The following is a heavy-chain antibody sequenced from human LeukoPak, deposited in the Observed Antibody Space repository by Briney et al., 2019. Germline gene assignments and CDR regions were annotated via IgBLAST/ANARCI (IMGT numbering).Heavy chain of an antibody. CDR3: AKDQALSLSSSRALDY. J-gene: IGHJ4*02. CDR2: ISSSSNYI. D-gene: IGHD2-2*01. CDR1: GFTFSTYA. V-gene: IGHV3-21*04. Sequence: PGGSLRLSCAASGFTFSTYAMHWVRQAPGKGLEWVSSISSSSNYIYYADSLKGRFTISRDNAKNSLYLQMNSLRAEDTALYYCAKDQALSLSSSRALDYWGQGTLVTVSS.